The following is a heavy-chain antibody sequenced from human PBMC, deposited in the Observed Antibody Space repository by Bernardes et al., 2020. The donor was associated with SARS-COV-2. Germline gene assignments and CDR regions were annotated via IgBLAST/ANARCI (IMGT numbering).Heavy chain of an antibody. D-gene: IGHD6-19*01. CDR3: ARVYSSGWRSRYYFDY. CDR1: GGSISSYY. CDR2: IYYTGIM. Sequence: SEPLPLTCTVSGGSISSYYWAWIRQTPGKGLEWIGYIYYTGIMNYNPSLESRVTISVDTFKNQISLKLRSVTAADTAVYYCARVYSSGWRSRYYFDYWGQGTLVTVSS. J-gene: IGHJ4*02. V-gene: IGHV4-59*01.